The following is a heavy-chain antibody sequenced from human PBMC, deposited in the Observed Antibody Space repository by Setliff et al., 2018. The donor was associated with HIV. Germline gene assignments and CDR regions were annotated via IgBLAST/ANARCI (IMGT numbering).Heavy chain of an antibody. V-gene: IGHV1-69*13. Sequence: GASVKVSCKASGGTFSSYVISWVRQAPGQGPEWMGGIIPMYGVANYAQKFKGRLTITADESTSTVYMELTNLRSEDTAMYYCAREKSPVLEYFDWLKPRHVFDVWGQGTVVTVSS. D-gene: IGHD3-9*01. J-gene: IGHJ3*01. CDR3: AREKSPVLEYFDWLKPRHVFDV. CDR2: IIPMYGVA. CDR1: GGTFSSYV.